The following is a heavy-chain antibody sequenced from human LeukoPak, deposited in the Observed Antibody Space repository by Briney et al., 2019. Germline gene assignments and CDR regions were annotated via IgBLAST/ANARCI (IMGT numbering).Heavy chain of an antibody. J-gene: IGHJ4*02. Sequence: SETLSLTCTVSGGSISSSSYYWGWIRQPPGKGLEWIGSIYYSGSTYYNPSLKSRVTISVDTSKNQFSLKLSSVTAVDTAVYYCARHKYYGSGRKGFDYWGQGTLVTVSS. CDR1: GGSISSSSYY. D-gene: IGHD3-10*01. CDR3: ARHKYYGSGRKGFDY. CDR2: IYYSGST. V-gene: IGHV4-39*01.